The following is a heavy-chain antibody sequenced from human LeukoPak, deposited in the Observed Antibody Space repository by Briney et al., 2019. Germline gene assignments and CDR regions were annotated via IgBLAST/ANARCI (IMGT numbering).Heavy chain of an antibody. J-gene: IGHJ4*02. V-gene: IGHV5-51*01. CDR2: IYPGDSDT. CDR3: VRLHAGYSSSWYVY. Sequence: GESLKISCKGSGYSFTSYWIGWGRQMPGKGLEWRGIIYPGDSDTRYSPSFQGQVTISADKSHSTAYLQWSSPEASDTAFYYRVRLHAGYSSSWYVYWGQGTLVTVSS. D-gene: IGHD6-13*01. CDR1: GYSFTSYW.